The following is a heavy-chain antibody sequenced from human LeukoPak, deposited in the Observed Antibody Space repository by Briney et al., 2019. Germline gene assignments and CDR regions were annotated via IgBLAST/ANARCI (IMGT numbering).Heavy chain of an antibody. V-gene: IGHV3-21*01. CDR1: GFTFGSYS. J-gene: IGHJ4*02. D-gene: IGHD5-12*01. Sequence: PGGSLRLSCAASGFTFGSYSMNWVRQAPGKGLEWVSSISSSSSYIYYADSVKGRLTISRDNAKNSLYLQMNSLRAEDAAVYYCARTNKYSGYDHFDYWGQGTLVTVSS. CDR2: ISSSSSYI. CDR3: ARTNKYSGYDHFDY.